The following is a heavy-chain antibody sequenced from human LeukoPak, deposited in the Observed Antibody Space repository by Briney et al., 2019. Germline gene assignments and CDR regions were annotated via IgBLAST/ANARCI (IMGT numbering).Heavy chain of an antibody. CDR2: INHSGST. CDR3: ARDAEGGAAAGNYYYYYMDV. Sequence: SETLSLTCAVYGGSFSGYYWSWIRQPPGKGLEWIGEINHSGSTNYNPSLKSRVTISVDTSKNQFSLKLSSVTAADTAVYYCARDAEGGAAAGNYYYYYMDVWGKGTTVTVSS. J-gene: IGHJ6*03. V-gene: IGHV4-34*01. CDR1: GGSFSGYY. D-gene: IGHD6-13*01.